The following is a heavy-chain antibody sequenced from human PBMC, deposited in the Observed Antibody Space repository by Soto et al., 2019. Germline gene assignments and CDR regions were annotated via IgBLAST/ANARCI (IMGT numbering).Heavy chain of an antibody. Sequence: GGSLRLSCAASGFTFSSYGMHWVRQAPGKGLEWVAVISYDGSNKYYADSVKGRFTISRDNSKNTLYLQKNSLRAEDTAVYYCAGDSDSGYYDFWSGRNEGPSYYYYYMDVWGKGTTVTVSS. CDR2: ISYDGSNK. V-gene: IGHV3-30*03. CDR3: AGDSDSGYYDFWSGRNEGPSYYYYYMDV. D-gene: IGHD3-3*01. J-gene: IGHJ6*03. CDR1: GFTFSSYG.